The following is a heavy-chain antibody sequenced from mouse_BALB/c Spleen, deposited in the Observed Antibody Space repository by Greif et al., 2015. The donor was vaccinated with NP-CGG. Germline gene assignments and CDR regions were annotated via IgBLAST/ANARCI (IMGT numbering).Heavy chain of an antibody. CDR2: ISSGSSTI. V-gene: IGHV5-17*02. Sequence: EVKLMESGGGLVQPGGSRKLSCAASGFTFSSFGMHWVRQAPEKGLEWVAYISSGSSTIYYADTVKGRFTISRDNPKNTLFLQMTSLRSGDTAMYYCARGKITSASWFAYWGQGTLVTVSA. J-gene: IGHJ3*01. CDR3: ARGKITSASWFAY. D-gene: IGHD1-2*01. CDR1: GFTFSSFG.